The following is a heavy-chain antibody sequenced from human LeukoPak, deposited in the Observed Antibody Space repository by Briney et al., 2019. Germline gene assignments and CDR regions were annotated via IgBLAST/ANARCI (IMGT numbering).Heavy chain of an antibody. J-gene: IGHJ4*02. V-gene: IGHV3-33*01. CDR2: IWDDGNNK. CDR1: GFSFSNHG. Sequence: GGSLRLSCAASGFSFSNHGMHWVRQAPGKRLEWVAVIWDDGNNKRYANSVNGRFTISRDNSENTLYLQMNGLTAEDTAMYYCARYRHLGYWGQGTLVTVSS. CDR3: ARYRHLGY.